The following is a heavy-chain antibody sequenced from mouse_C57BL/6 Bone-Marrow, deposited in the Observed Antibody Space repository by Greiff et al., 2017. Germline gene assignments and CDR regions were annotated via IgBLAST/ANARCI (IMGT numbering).Heavy chain of an antibody. CDR3: TTYSPVAY. CDR2: IDPENGDT. Sequence: VQQQQSGAELVRPGASVKLSCTASGFNIKDDYMHWVKQRPEQGLEWIGWIDPENGDTEYASKFQGKATITADTSSNTAYLQHSRLTSEDTAVYYCTTYSPVAYWGQGTLVTVSA. J-gene: IGHJ3*01. CDR1: GFNIKDDY. D-gene: IGHD3-1*01. V-gene: IGHV14-4*01.